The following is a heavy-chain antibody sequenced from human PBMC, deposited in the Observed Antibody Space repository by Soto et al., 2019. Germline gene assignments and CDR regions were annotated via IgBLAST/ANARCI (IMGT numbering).Heavy chain of an antibody. D-gene: IGHD5-18*01. CDR1: GFTFSSFW. V-gene: IGHV3-74*01. CDR2: INSDGSTT. Sequence: EVQLAESGGGLVQPGGSLRLSCAASGFTFSSFWMHWVRQAPGKGLVWVSRINSDGSTTSYADSVKGRLTISRDNAKNTLYLQMNSLRAEGTAVYYCVRDRDTYGYANLDYWGQGTLVTVSS. CDR3: VRDRDTYGYANLDY. J-gene: IGHJ4*02.